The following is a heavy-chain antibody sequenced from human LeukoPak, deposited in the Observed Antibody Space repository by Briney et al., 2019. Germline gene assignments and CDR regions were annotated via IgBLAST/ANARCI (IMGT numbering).Heavy chain of an antibody. V-gene: IGHV4-39*07. CDR2: IYYSGST. CDR1: GGSISSSSYY. J-gene: IGHJ4*02. CDR3: ARVQVYYYDSSGQCFDY. Sequence: SETLSLTCTVSGGSISSSSYYWGWIRQPPGKGLEWIGSIYYSGSTYYNPSLKSRVTISVDTSKNQFSLKLSSVTAADTAVYYCARVQVYYYDSSGQCFDYWGQGTLATVSS. D-gene: IGHD3-22*01.